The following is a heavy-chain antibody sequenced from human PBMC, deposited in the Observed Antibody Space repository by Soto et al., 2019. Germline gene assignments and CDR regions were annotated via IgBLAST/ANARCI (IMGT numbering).Heavy chain of an antibody. CDR2: ISSSAVYI. J-gene: IGHJ4*02. Sequence: EVQLVESGGGPVRPGGSLKLSCAASGFNFITYSLSGVRQAPGKGLEWVASISSSAVYIDYADSVKGRFTISRDNANNSLYLQMNSLRAEDTATYHCVRDGLDYYDTERLYFDNWGQGTLVTVSS. V-gene: IGHV3-21*01. CDR3: VRDGLDYYDTERLYFDN. D-gene: IGHD3-22*01. CDR1: GFNFITYS.